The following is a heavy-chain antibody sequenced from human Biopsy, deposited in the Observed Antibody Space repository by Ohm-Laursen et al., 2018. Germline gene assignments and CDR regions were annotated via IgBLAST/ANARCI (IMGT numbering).Heavy chain of an antibody. V-gene: IGHV4-59*01. CDR3: ARTPRDSFWSGSYKRGLWFDP. J-gene: IGHJ5*02. CDR1: GGSIISYY. CDR2: VYNGGIT. Sequence: GTLSLTCGVSGGSIISYYWTWIRQPSGKGLEWIGHVYNGGITNYNPSLKSRVTISKDTSKNQFSLQVNSVTAADTAVYYCARTPRDSFWSGSYKRGLWFDPWGQGTLVIVSS. D-gene: IGHD3-3*01.